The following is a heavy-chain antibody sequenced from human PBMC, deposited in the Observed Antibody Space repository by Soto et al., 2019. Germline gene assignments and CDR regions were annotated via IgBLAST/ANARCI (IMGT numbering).Heavy chain of an antibody. J-gene: IGHJ6*02. CDR2: INPNSGDT. CDR3: ARERITPTDTGDFYHYGLDV. D-gene: IGHD6-13*01. CDR1: GYTFTDYY. Sequence: VKVCCSGSGYTFTDYYVHWLRHAPGPGLEWVGWINPNSGDTKYAQKFQARVTLTRDTSITTAYMELTSLDSDDTAVYYCARERITPTDTGDFYHYGLDVWGQGTTVTGPS. V-gene: IGHV1-2*02.